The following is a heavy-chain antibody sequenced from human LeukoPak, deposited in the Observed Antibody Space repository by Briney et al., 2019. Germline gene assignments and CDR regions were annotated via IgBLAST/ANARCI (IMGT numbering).Heavy chain of an antibody. D-gene: IGHD6-19*01. CDR2: IKQDGSEK. V-gene: IGHV3-7*01. CDR3: ARKGPLKWLLYYFDY. J-gene: IGHJ4*02. Sequence: GGSLRLSCAASGFTFSSYWMSWVRQAPGKGLEWVANIKQDGSEKYYVDSVKGRFTISRDNAKNSLYLQMNSLRAEDTAVYYCARKGPLKWLLYYFDYWGQGTLVTVSS. CDR1: GFTFSSYW.